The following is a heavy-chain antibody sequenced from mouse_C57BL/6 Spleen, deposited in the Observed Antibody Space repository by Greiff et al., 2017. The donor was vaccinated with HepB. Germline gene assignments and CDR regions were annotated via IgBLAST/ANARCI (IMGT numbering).Heavy chain of an antibody. Sequence: EVKLVESGGGLVQPGGSMKLSCVASGFTFSNYWMNWVRQSPEKGLEWVAQIRLKSDNYATHYAESVKGRFTISRDDSKSSVYLQMNNLRAEDTGIYYCSRIYDGYLDWYFDVWGTGTTVTVSS. J-gene: IGHJ1*03. CDR2: IRLKSDNYAT. CDR3: SRIYDGYLDWYFDV. V-gene: IGHV6-3*01. CDR1: GFTFSNYW. D-gene: IGHD2-3*01.